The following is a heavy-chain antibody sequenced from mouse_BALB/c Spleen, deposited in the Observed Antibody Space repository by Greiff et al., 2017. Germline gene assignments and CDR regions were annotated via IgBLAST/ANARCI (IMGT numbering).Heavy chain of an antibody. D-gene: IGHD3-1*01. CDR1: GYTFTNYW. V-gene: IGHV1-63*02. CDR2: IYPGGGYT. J-gene: IGHJ3*01. Sequence: VQLHQSGAELVRPGTSVKISCKASGYTFTNYWPGWVKQRPGHGLEWIGDIYPGGGYTNYNEKFKGKATLTADTSSSTAYMQLSSLTSEDSAVYFCARSQLGLPWFAYWGQGTLVTVSA. CDR3: ARSQLGLPWFAY.